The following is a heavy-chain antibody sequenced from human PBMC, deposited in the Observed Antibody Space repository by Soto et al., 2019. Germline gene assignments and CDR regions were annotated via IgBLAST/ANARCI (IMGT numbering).Heavy chain of an antibody. Sequence: GGSLRLSCAASGFTFSSYAMHWVRQAPGKGLEWVAVISYDGSNKYYADSVKGRFTISRDNSKNTLYLQMNSLRAEDTAVYYCARGGNSKWYYYYGMDVWGQGTTVTVSS. CDR3: ARGGNSKWYYYYGMDV. CDR1: GFTFSSYA. V-gene: IGHV3-30-3*01. J-gene: IGHJ6*02. CDR2: ISYDGSNK. D-gene: IGHD2-21*02.